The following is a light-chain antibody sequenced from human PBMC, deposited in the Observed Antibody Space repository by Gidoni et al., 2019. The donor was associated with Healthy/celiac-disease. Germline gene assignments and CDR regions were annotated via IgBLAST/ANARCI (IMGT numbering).Light chain of an antibody. V-gene: IGKV3-15*01. CDR2: GAS. J-gene: IGKJ2*01. CDR1: QSVSSN. Sequence: EIVMTQSPATLSVSPGERATLSCRASQSVSSNLAWYQQTPGQAPRLLIYGASTRATGIPARFSGSGSGTEFTLTISSLQSEDFAVYYCQQYNNWPYKTYTFGQGTKLEIK. CDR3: QQYNNWPYKTYT.